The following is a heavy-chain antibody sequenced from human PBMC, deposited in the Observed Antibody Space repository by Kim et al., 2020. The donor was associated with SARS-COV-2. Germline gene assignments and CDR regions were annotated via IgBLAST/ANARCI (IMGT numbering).Heavy chain of an antibody. CDR2: IYYGGST. D-gene: IGHD5-18*01. CDR3: ASSRRAFPNSYGYGAFDY. V-gene: IGHV4-31*03. J-gene: IGHJ4*02. CDR1: GGSISSGGYY. Sequence: SETLSLTCTVSGGSISSGGYYWSWIRQHPGKGLEWIGYIYYGGSTYYNPSLKSRVTISVDTSKNQFSLKLSSVTAADTAVYYCASSRRAFPNSYGYGAFDYWGQGTLVTVSS.